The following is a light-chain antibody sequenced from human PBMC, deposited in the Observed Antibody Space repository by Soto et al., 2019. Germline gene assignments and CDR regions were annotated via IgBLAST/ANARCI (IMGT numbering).Light chain of an antibody. J-gene: IGLJ3*02. CDR2: DVS. Sequence: QSALTQPAAVSGSPGQSITISCTGTNSDVGGYDYVSWYLQHPGKAPKLLIYDVSKRPSGVSNRFSGSKSGNTASLTISGLLTEDEADYYCSSFTGRTTWVFGGGTKLTVL. V-gene: IGLV2-14*03. CDR3: SSFTGRTTWV. CDR1: NSDVGGYDY.